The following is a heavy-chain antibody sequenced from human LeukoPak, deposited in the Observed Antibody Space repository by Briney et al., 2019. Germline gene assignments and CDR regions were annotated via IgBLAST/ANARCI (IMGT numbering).Heavy chain of an antibody. CDR3: ARGAYYYDSSGYDLAHSFDY. CDR1: GFTFSSYG. J-gene: IGHJ4*02. CDR2: IWYDGSNK. D-gene: IGHD3-22*01. V-gene: IGHV3-33*01. Sequence: PGRSLRLSCAASGFTFSSYGMHWVRQAPGKGLEWVAVIWYDGSNKYYADSVKGRFTISRDNSKNTLYLQMNSLRAEDTAVYYCARGAYYYDSSGYDLAHSFDYWGQGTLVTVSS.